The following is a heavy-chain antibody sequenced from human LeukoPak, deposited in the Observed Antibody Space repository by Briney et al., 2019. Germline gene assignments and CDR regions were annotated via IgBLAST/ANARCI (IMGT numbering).Heavy chain of an antibody. CDR3: ARAGRGRGEPTQYLDY. CDR2: INHSGST. CDR1: GGSFSGYY. D-gene: IGHD1-14*01. V-gene: IGHV4-34*01. J-gene: IGHJ4*02. Sequence: SETLSLTCAVYGGSFSGYYWSWIRQPPGKGLEWIGEINHSGSTNYNPSLKSRVTISVDTSKNQFSLKLSSVTAADTAVYYCARAGRGRGEPTQYLDYWGQGTLVTVSP.